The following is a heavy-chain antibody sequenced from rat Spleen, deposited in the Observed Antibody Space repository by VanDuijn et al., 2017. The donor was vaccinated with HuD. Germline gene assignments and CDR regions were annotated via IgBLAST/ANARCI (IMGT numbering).Heavy chain of an antibody. CDR1: GFTFSDYY. V-gene: IGHV5-7*01. Sequence: EVQLVESGGGLVQPGRSLKLSCAASGFTFSDYYMAWVRQSPTKGLEWVATISYDGTSTYYRASVKGRFTVSRDNAKSTLYLQLDSLRSEDTATYYCARHQLRRPFDYWGQGVMVTSPQ. D-gene: IGHD1-11*01. CDR2: ISYDGTST. J-gene: IGHJ2*01. CDR3: ARHQLRRPFDY.